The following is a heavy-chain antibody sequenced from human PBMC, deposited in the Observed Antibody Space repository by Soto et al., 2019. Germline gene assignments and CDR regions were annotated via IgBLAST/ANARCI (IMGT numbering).Heavy chain of an antibody. V-gene: IGHV3-23*01. CDR1: GFIFSSYA. J-gene: IGHJ4*02. Sequence: GGSLRLSCAASGFIFSSYAMSWVRQAPGKGLEWVSAISGSGGSTYYADSVKGRFTISRDNSKNTLYLQMNSLRAEDTAVYYCAKDPRPRGYCSSTSCYGSDYWGQGTLVTVSS. CDR2: ISGSGGST. D-gene: IGHD2-2*01. CDR3: AKDPRPRGYCSSTSCYGSDY.